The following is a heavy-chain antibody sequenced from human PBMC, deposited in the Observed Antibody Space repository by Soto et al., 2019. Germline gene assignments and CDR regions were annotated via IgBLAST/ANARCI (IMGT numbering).Heavy chain of an antibody. CDR2: ISAYNGNT. CDR3: ARVMTTQNENWFDP. CDR1: GYTFTSYG. V-gene: IGHV1-18*01. J-gene: IGHJ5*02. D-gene: IGHD4-4*01. Sequence: ASVKVSCKASGYTFTSYGISWVRQASGQGLEWMGWISAYNGNTNYAQKLQGRVTMTTDTSTSTAYMELRSLRSDDTAVYYCARVMTTQNENWFDPWGQGTLVTVSS.